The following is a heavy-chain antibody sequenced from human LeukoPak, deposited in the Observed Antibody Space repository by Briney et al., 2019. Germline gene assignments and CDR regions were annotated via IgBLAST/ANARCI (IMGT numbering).Heavy chain of an antibody. CDR3: ARMPLMTIDAFDI. CDR1: GYTFTGYS. Sequence: GASVKVSCTASGYTFTGYSMHWVRQAPGQGLEWMGWINTNSGGTNYAQKFQGRVTMTRDTSISTAYMELSRLRSDDTAVYYCARMPLMTIDAFDIWGQGTMVTVSS. CDR2: INTNSGGT. V-gene: IGHV1-2*02. D-gene: IGHD4/OR15-4a*01. J-gene: IGHJ3*02.